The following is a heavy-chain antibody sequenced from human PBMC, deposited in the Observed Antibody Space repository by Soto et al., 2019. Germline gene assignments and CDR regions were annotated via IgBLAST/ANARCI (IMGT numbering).Heavy chain of an antibody. V-gene: IGHV1-69*13. J-gene: IGHJ5*02. CDR1: GGTFSSYA. Sequence: SVKVSCKASGGTFSSYAISWVRQAPGQGLEWMGGIIPIFGTANYAQKFQGRVTITADESTSTAYMELSSLRSEDTAVYYCARYTPIAAAGTYWFDPWGQGTLVTVSS. CDR3: ARYTPIAAAGTYWFDP. D-gene: IGHD6-13*01. CDR2: IIPIFGTA.